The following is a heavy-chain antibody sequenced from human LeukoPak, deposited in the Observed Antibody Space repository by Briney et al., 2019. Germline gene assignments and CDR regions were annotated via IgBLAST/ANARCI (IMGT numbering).Heavy chain of an antibody. CDR3: AKDRPYCSSTSCRDPNWFDP. V-gene: IGHV3-23*01. D-gene: IGHD2-2*01. CDR1: GFTFSSYA. J-gene: IGHJ5*02. Sequence: PGGSLRLSCAASGFTFSSYAMSWVRQAPGEGLEWVSAISGSGGSTYYADSVKGRFTISRDNSKNTLYLQMNSLRAEDTAVYYCAKDRPYCSSTSCRDPNWFDPWGQGTLVTVSS. CDR2: ISGSGGST.